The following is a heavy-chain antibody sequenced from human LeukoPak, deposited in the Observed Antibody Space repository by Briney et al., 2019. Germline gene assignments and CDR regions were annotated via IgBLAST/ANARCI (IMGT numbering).Heavy chain of an antibody. J-gene: IGHJ1*01. D-gene: IGHD3-22*01. CDR1: GFTFSNYW. Sequence: GGSLRLSCTASGFTFSNYWMTWIRQAPGKGLEWVANIKQDGIEKYYVDSAEGRFTVSRDNSKNSLFLQIESLRAADTAVYYCATCSSGYYCDHFQTWGQGSLVTVSS. V-gene: IGHV3-7*01. CDR2: IKQDGIEK. CDR3: ATCSSGYYCDHFQT.